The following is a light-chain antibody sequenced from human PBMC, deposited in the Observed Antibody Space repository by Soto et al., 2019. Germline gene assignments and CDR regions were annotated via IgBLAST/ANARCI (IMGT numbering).Light chain of an antibody. CDR2: EVN. CDR1: SGDY. Sequence: QSALTQPASVSGSPGQSITISCTGVSGDYVSWYQHHPGKAPKLMIYEVNNRPSGVSHRFSASKSGNTASLTISGLQPEDEADYYCTSYTGGTTPIGTGTKVTGL. CDR3: TSYTGGTTP. J-gene: IGLJ1*01. V-gene: IGLV2-14*01.